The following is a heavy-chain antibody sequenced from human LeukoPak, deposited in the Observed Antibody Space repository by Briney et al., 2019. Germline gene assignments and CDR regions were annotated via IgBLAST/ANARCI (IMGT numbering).Heavy chain of an antibody. CDR2: IYYSGST. CDR1: GGSISSSSYY. Sequence: SETLSLTCTVSGGSISSSSYYWSWIRQPPGKGLEWVGYIYYSGSTNYNPSLKSRVTISVDTSKNQFSLKLSSVTAADTAVYYCARHRDGFGELLYWGQGTLVTVSS. J-gene: IGHJ4*02. CDR3: ARHRDGFGELLY. D-gene: IGHD3-10*01. V-gene: IGHV4-61*05.